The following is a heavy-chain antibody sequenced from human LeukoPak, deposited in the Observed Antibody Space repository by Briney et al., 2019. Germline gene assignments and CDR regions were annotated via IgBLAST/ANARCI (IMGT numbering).Heavy chain of an antibody. J-gene: IGHJ5*02. V-gene: IGHV3-33*01. CDR1: GFTFSSYG. CDR3: AREGPSYYDILTGSTAGNWFDP. Sequence: SGGSLRLSCAASGFTFSSYGMHWVRQAPGKGLGWVAVIWYDGSNKYYADSVKGRFTISRDNSKNTLYLQMNSLRAEDTPVYYCAREGPSYYDILTGSTAGNWFDPWGQGTLVTVSS. D-gene: IGHD3-9*01. CDR2: IWYDGSNK.